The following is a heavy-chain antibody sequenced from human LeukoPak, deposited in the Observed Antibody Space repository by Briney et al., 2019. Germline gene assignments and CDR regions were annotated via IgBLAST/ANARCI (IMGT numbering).Heavy chain of an antibody. CDR3: AKDLTPLTLSMFDY. Sequence: GGCLRLSCAASGFTFSSYAMSWVRQAPGKGLEWVSAISSSGGSTYYAGSGTGRFTISRGNSTHPPYRQMNSLMAEDTAVYYCAKDLTPLTLSMFDYWGQGTLVTVSS. CDR1: GFTFSSYA. J-gene: IGHJ4*02. CDR2: ISSSGGST. V-gene: IGHV3-23*01. D-gene: IGHD3-16*01.